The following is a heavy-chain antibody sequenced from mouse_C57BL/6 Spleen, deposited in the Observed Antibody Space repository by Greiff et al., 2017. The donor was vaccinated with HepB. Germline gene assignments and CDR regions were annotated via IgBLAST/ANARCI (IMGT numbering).Heavy chain of an antibody. CDR2: INPNYGTT. Sequence: EVQLQQSGPELVKPGASVKISCKASGYSFTDYNMNWVKQSNGKSLEWIAVINPNYGTTSYKQKFKGKATLTVDQSSSTAYMQINSLTSEDSAVYYCASLYYGSLDCWGQGTTLTVSS. D-gene: IGHD2-2*01. V-gene: IGHV1-39*01. CDR3: ASLYYGSLDC. CDR1: GYSFTDYN. J-gene: IGHJ2*01.